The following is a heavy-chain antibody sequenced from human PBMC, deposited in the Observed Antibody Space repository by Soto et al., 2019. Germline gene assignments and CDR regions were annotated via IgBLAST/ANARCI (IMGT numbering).Heavy chain of an antibody. CDR3: ARDLDGGVFDI. V-gene: IGHV4-30-4*01. CDR1: GGPVRDAYSY. Sequence: SETLSLTCTVSGGPVRDAYSYWTWIRQPPGKGREGMGYLSYTGSTNYNPSLRNRATISVDQPPNYLSLRPGSVTAADGAVDYCARDLDGGVFDIWGRGTLITVSS. CDR2: LSYTGST. J-gene: IGHJ3*02. D-gene: IGHD2-8*02.